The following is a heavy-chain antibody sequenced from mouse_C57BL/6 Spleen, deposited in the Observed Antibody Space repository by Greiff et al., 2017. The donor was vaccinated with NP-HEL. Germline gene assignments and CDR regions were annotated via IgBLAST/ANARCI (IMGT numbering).Heavy chain of an antibody. V-gene: IGHV3-1*01. CDR2: ISYSGST. J-gene: IGHJ2*01. D-gene: IGHD1-1*01. Sequence: VQLKESGPGMVKPSQSLSLTCTVTGYSITSGYDWHWIRHFPGNKLEWMGYISYSGSTNYNPSLKSRISITHDTSKNHFFLKLNSVTTEDTATYYCAREGSHYGLDYWGQGTTLTVSS. CDR1: GYSITSGYD. CDR3: AREGSHYGLDY.